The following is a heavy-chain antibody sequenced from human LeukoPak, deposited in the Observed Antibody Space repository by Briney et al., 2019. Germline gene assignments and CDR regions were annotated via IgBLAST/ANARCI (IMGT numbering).Heavy chain of an antibody. CDR1: GYSISSGYY. D-gene: IGHD1-14*01. Sequence: PSETLSLTCAVSGYSISSGYYWGGSRQPPGKGLEWIGSSYHSGSTYYTPSLKSRVTISVDTPKNQFSLKLSSVTAADTAVYYCARTTRNYPWDAFDIWGQGTMVTVSS. V-gene: IGHV4-38-2*01. CDR2: SYHSGST. J-gene: IGHJ3*02. CDR3: ARTTRNYPWDAFDI.